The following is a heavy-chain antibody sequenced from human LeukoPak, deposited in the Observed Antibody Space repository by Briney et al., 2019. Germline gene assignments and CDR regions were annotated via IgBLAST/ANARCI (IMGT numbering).Heavy chain of an antibody. V-gene: IGHV3-23*01. D-gene: IGHD6-19*01. CDR1: GFTFSSYD. Sequence: QSGGSLRLSCAASGFTFSSYDMNWVRQPPGKGLEWVSTINANSGTTSYAASVRGRFTISRDNSKNTLYLQVNTLRADDTATYYCAKPISGRLAVTADWFHPWGQGTLVVVSS. CDR3: AKPISGRLAVTADWFHP. J-gene: IGHJ5*01. CDR2: INANSGTT.